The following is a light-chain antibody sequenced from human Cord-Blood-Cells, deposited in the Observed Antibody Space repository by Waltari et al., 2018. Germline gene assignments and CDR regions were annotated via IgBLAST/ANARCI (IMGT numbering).Light chain of an antibody. J-gene: IGKJ1*01. CDR3: QQYNNWPPWT. CDR2: GAS. Sequence: EIVMTQSPATLSVSPGERDTLSGRARQSVSSNLAWYQHKPGQAPRLLIYGASTRATGIPARFSGSGSGTEFTLTISSLQSEDFAVYYCQQYNNWPPWTFGQGTKVEIK. CDR1: QSVSSN. V-gene: IGKV3-15*01.